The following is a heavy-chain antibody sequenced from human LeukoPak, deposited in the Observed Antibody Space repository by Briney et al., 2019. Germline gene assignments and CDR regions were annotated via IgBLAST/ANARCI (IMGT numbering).Heavy chain of an antibody. CDR2: LGGGGGST. J-gene: IGHJ4*02. D-gene: IGHD4-11*01. CDR3: AKGLGVFDY. CDR1: GFAFSSYG. V-gene: IGHV3-23*01. Sequence: GGSLRLSCAASGFAFSSYGMSWVRQAPGKGLEWVSALGGGGGSTYYADSVKGRFTISRDSSKSTLFLQMNSLRAEDTAVYYCAKGLGVFDYWGQGTLVTVSS.